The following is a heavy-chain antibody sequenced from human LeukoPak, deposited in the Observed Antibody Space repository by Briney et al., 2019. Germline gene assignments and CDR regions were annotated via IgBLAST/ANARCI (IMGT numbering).Heavy chain of an antibody. CDR2: ISGYNGNP. CDR3: ARGGEYYDVLTGYSPRYYLDY. V-gene: IGHV1-18*01. D-gene: IGHD3-9*01. J-gene: IGHJ4*02. Sequence: GASVKVSFKASGYPFTSYGISWVRQAPGQGLQWMGWISGYNGNPSYAQNLQDRVTMTTDTSTTTAYMELRSLRSDDTAVYHCARGGEYYDVLTGYSPRYYLDYWGQGTLVTVSS. CDR1: GYPFTSYG.